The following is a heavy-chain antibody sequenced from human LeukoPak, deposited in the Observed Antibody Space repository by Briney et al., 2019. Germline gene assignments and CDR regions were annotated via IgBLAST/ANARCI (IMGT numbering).Heavy chain of an antibody. CDR3: ARDPAYGSGSYRYYFDY. V-gene: IGHV1-8*01. Sequence: ASVKVSCKASGYTFTSYDINWVRQATGQGLEWMGWMNPNSGNTGYAQKFQGRVTMTRNTSISTAYMELSSLRSEDTAVYYCARDPAYGSGSYRYYFDYWGQGTLVSVSS. CDR1: GYTFTSYD. CDR2: MNPNSGNT. D-gene: IGHD3-10*01. J-gene: IGHJ4*02.